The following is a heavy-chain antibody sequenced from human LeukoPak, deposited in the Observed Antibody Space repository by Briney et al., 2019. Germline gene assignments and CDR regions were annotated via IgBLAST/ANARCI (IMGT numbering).Heavy chain of an antibody. V-gene: IGHV5-51*01. CDR2: IYAGDSDT. CDR3: ARRVSSHAFDI. CDR1: GYSFTTSW. D-gene: IGHD6-13*01. J-gene: IGHJ3*02. Sequence: RGESLKISCKGSGYSFTTSWIVWVRQMPGKGLERMGIIYAGDSDTIYSPSFQGQVTISADKSISTAYLQWSSLKASDTAMYYCARRVSSHAFDIWGQGTMVTVSS.